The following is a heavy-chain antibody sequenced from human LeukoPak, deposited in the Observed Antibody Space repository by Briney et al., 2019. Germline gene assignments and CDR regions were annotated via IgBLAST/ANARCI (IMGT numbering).Heavy chain of an antibody. Sequence: ASVKVSCKASGYTFTSYDINWVRQATGQGLEWMGWMNPNSGNTGYAQKFQGRVTMTRNTSISTAYMELSSLRSEDTAVYYCARVERGLHNYYDSSGNDYWGQGTLVTVSS. V-gene: IGHV1-8*01. D-gene: IGHD3-22*01. CDR1: GYTFTSYD. CDR3: ARVERGLHNYYDSSGNDY. CDR2: MNPNSGNT. J-gene: IGHJ4*02.